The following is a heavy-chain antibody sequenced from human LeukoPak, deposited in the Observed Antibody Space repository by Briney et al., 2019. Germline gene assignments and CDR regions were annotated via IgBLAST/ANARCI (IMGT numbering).Heavy chain of an antibody. V-gene: IGHV3-13*01. CDR3: ARYCSGGSCYSGAFDI. CDR1: GFTFSSYD. Sequence: GGSLRLSCAASGFTFSSYDMHWVRQATGKGLEWVSAIGTAGDTYYPGSVKGRFTISRENAKNSLYLQMNSLRAGDTAVYYCARYCSGGSCYSGAFDIWGQGTMVTVSS. D-gene: IGHD2-15*01. J-gene: IGHJ3*02. CDR2: IGTAGDT.